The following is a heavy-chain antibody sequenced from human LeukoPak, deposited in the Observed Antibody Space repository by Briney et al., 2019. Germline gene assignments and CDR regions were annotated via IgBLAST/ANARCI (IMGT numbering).Heavy chain of an antibody. J-gene: IGHJ6*03. CDR3: ARDLRRRVTAIGYGPREYNYYMDV. CDR2: TYYRSKWYN. CDR1: GDSVSSNSAA. V-gene: IGHV6-1*01. D-gene: IGHD2-21*02. Sequence: SQTLSLTCAISGDSVSSNSAAWNWIRQSPSRGLEWLGRTYYRSKWYNDYAVSVKSRITINPDTSKNQFSLKLSSVTAADTAVYYCARDLRRRVTAIGYGPREYNYYMDVWGKGTTVTISS.